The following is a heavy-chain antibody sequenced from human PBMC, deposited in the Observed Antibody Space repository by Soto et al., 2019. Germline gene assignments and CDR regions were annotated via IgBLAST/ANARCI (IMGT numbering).Heavy chain of an antibody. CDR2: MYYNGNT. V-gene: IGHV4-61*01. CDR3: ARTFCSTTSCQAHNMDV. D-gene: IGHD2-2*01. Sequence: ASETLSLTCAVSGVSVTSGSYYWTWIRQPPGKGLEWIGYMYYNGNTNYNPSLKSRVTISLDTSNNRFSLRLSSVTAADTAVYYCARTFCSTTSCQAHNMDVWGQGTTVTVSS. CDR1: GVSVTSGSYY. J-gene: IGHJ6*02.